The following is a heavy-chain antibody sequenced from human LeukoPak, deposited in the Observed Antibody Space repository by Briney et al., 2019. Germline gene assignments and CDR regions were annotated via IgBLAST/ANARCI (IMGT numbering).Heavy chain of an antibody. CDR1: GFTFSDYY. Sequence: GGSLRLSCAASGFTFSDYYMSWIRQAPGKGLEWVSYISSSRSTIYYADSVKGRFTISRDNAKNSLFLQMNSLRADDTAVYYCATVAAAGSGSDDILTGYYDNWGQGTLVTVST. J-gene: IGHJ4*02. V-gene: IGHV3-11*01. D-gene: IGHD3-9*01. CDR2: ISSSRSTI. CDR3: ATVAAAGSGSDDILTGYYDN.